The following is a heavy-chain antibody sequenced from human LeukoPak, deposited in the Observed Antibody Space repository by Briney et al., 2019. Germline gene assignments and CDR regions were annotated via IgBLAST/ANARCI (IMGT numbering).Heavy chain of an antibody. V-gene: IGHV3-48*02. J-gene: IGHJ4*02. CDR3: ARGGQDY. D-gene: IGHD3-10*01. CDR2: ISSSSTI. Sequence: GGSLRLSCAASGFTFSSYSMNWVRQAPGKGLEWVSYISSSSTIYYADSVKGRFTISRDNAKNPLYLQMNSLRDEDTAVYYCARGGQDYWGQGTLVTVSS. CDR1: GFTFSSYS.